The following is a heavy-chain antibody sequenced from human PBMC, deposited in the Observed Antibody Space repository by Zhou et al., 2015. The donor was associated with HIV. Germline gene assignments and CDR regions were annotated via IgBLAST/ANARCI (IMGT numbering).Heavy chain of an antibody. V-gene: IGHV1-2*06. Sequence: QVQLVQSGAEVKKPGASVKVSCKASGYTFTGYYMHWVRQAPGQGLEWMGRINPNSGGTNYAQKFQGRVTMTRDTSISTAYMELSRLRSDDTAVYYCARDRGNIVATISPVWYFDLWGRGTLVTVSS. CDR1: GYTFTGYY. CDR2: INPNSGGT. J-gene: IGHJ2*01. CDR3: ARDRGNIVATISPVWYFDL. D-gene: IGHD5-12*01.